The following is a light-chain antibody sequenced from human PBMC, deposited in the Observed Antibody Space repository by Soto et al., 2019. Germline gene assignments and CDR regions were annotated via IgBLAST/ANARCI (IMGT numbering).Light chain of an antibody. J-gene: IGKJ1*01. CDR2: GAS. CDR1: QSISSN. Sequence: EIVMTQSPATLSVSPGEGATLSCRASQSISSNLAWYQQKPGQAPRLLITGASTRATGIAARISGSGSGTEFTLTISSLQSEDFAVYCCQQYNNWPWTFGQGTKVEIK. V-gene: IGKV3-15*01. CDR3: QQYNNWPWT.